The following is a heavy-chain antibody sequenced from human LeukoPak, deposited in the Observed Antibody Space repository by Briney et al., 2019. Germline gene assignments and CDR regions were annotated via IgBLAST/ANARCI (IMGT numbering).Heavy chain of an antibody. CDR1: GFTFTSYS. J-gene: IGHJ6*02. V-gene: IGHV3-23*01. Sequence: PGGSLRLSCAASGFTFTSYSMNWVRQAPGKGLEWVSTISGGGGSTYYADSVKGRFTISRDNSKNTLYLQMNSLRAEDTAVYYCARDPDHIGYYYYGMDVWGQGTTVTVSS. CDR2: ISGGGGST. D-gene: IGHD5-12*01. CDR3: ARDPDHIGYYYYGMDV.